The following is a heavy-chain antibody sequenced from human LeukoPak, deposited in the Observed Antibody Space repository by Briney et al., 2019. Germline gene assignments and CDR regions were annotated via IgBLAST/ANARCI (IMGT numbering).Heavy chain of an antibody. V-gene: IGHV2-5*02. J-gene: IGHJ4*02. CDR2: IYWDDDK. D-gene: IGHD3-22*01. Sequence: SGPALVKPRQTLTLTCTFSGFSLSTSGVGVGWIRQPPGKALEWLALIYWDDDKRYSPSLKSRLTITKDTSKNQVVLTMTNMDPVDTATYYCAHRQQQRGTMIPPHYFDYWGQGTLVTVSS. CDR1: GFSLSTSGVG. CDR3: AHRQQQRGTMIPPHYFDY.